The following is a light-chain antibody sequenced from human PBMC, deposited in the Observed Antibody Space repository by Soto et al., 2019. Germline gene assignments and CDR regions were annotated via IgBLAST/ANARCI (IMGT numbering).Light chain of an antibody. Sequence: IQMTQFPSSLSASVGDRVTITCRASQDIRSDLGWYQQRPGKAPKLLIYAASTLQTGVPSRFSGSGSGTDFTLTIRSLQPEDFATYYCQQLDSYPITFGQGTRLEIK. CDR1: QDIRSD. J-gene: IGKJ5*01. CDR2: AAS. V-gene: IGKV1-17*01. CDR3: QQLDSYPIT.